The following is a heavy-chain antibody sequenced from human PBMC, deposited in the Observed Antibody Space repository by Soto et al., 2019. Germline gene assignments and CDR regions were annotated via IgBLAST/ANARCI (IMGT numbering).Heavy chain of an antibody. D-gene: IGHD3-16*02. V-gene: IGHV4-39*01. CDR1: GGSISSSSYY. CDR3: ATTSPLYDYVWGSYRSSFDY. Sequence: QLQLQESGPGLVKPSETLSLTCTVSGGSISSSSYYWGWIRQPPGKGLEWIGSIYYSGSTYYNPSLKSRVTISVDTSKNQFSLKLSSVTAADTAVYYCATTSPLYDYVWGSYRSSFDYWGQGTLVTVSS. CDR2: IYYSGST. J-gene: IGHJ4*02.